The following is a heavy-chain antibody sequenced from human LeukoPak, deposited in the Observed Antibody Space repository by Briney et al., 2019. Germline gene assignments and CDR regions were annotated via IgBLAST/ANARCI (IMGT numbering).Heavy chain of an antibody. CDR1: GYTFTSYD. Sequence: ASVKVSFKASGYTFTSYDINGVRQATGQGLEGMGWMNPNSGNTGYAQKFQGRATITRNTCISTAYMELSSLRSEDTAVYYCARGGFWSGYYNTYWFDPWGQGTLVTVSS. CDR3: ARGGFWSGYYNTYWFDP. V-gene: IGHV1-8*03. CDR2: MNPNSGNT. J-gene: IGHJ5*02. D-gene: IGHD3-3*01.